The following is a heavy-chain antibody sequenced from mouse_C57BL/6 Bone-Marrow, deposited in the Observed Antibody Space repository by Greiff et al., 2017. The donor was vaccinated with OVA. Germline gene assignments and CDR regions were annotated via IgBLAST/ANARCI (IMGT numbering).Heavy chain of an antibody. V-gene: IGHV1-74*01. CDR3: AIGECNPWFAY. Sequence: QVQLQQPGAELVKPGASVKVSCKASGYTFTSYWMHWVKQRPGQGLEWIGRIHPSDSDTNYNQKFKGKATLTVDKSSSTAYMQLSRLTSEDAAVYYCAIGECNPWFAYWGQGTLVTVSA. CDR2: IHPSDSDT. CDR1: GYTFTSYW. J-gene: IGHJ3*01. D-gene: IGHD2-1*01.